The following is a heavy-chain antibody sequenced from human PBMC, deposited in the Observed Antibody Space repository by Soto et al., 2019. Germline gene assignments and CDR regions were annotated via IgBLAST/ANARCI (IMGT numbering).Heavy chain of an antibody. Sequence: PGGSLRLSCAASGFTFSSYAMSWVRQAPGKGLEWVSAISGSGGSTYYADSVKGRFTISRDNSKNTLYLQMNSLRAEDTAVYYCAISVPGIAAAASSNFDYWGQGTLVTVSS. CDR1: GFTFSSYA. V-gene: IGHV3-23*01. J-gene: IGHJ4*02. CDR3: AISVPGIAAAASSNFDY. D-gene: IGHD6-13*01. CDR2: ISGSGGST.